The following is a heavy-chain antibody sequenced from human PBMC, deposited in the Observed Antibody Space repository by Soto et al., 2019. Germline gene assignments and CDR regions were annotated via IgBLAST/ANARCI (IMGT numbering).Heavy chain of an antibody. CDR2: IWFDGSNK. J-gene: IGHJ6*02. CDR3: ARDGQQLVPYGLDA. CDR1: GFTFSSHG. D-gene: IGHD6-13*01. V-gene: IGHV3-33*01. Sequence: QVQLVESGGGVVQAGRSLRLSCAASGFTFSSHGIHWVRQAPGKGLEWVAFIWFDGSNKEYADSVKGRFTISRDNSENTVYLQMDSLRAEDAAVYYCARDGQQLVPYGLDAWGQGTTVTVSS.